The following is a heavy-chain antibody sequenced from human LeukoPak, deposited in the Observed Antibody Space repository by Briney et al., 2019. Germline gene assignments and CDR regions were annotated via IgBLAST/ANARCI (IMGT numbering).Heavy chain of an antibody. D-gene: IGHD5-18*01. CDR3: ARDLTGGYSYGDY. Sequence: PGGSLRLSCAASGFTFSSYEMNWVRQAPGKGLEWVSYISSSGSTMYYADSVKGRFTISRDNAKNSLYLQMNSLRAEDTAVYYCARDLTGGYSYGDYWGQGTLVTVSS. CDR2: ISSSGSTM. J-gene: IGHJ4*02. CDR1: GFTFSSYE. V-gene: IGHV3-48*03.